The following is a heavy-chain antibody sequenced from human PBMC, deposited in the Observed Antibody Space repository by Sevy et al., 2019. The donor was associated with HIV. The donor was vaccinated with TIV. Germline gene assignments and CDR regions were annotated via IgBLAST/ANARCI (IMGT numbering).Heavy chain of an antibody. D-gene: IGHD2-15*01. CDR2: ISGSGKTT. V-gene: IGHV3-48*03. CDR1: GFTFSAYE. Sequence: GGSLRLSCAASGFTFSAYEMNWVRQAPGKGLEWLSYISGSGKTTFYADSVRGRCTVSRDNARMSLYLQMNSLRADATAMYYCARDYCLSGTGYSDHWGQGTLVTVSS. J-gene: IGHJ4*02. CDR3: ARDYCLSGTGYSDH.